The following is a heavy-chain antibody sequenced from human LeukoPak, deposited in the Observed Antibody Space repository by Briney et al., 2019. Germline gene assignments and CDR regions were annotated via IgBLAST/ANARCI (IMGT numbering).Heavy chain of an antibody. Sequence: SETLSLTCTVSGGSISSYYWSWIRQPPGKGLEWIGYINYSGSTNYNPSLKSRVTISVDTSKNQFSLKLSSLTAADTAVYYCARRGSSWYWVAFDSWGQRTMVSAS. CDR2: INYSGST. J-gene: IGHJ3*02. D-gene: IGHD6-13*01. CDR3: ARRGSSWYWVAFDS. V-gene: IGHV4-59*01. CDR1: GGSISSYY.